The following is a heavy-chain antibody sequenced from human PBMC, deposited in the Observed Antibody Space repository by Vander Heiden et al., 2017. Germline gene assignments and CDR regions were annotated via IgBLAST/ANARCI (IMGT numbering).Heavy chain of an antibody. J-gene: IGHJ4*02. CDR2: IKEDGSEK. CDR1: GFPFRNDW. CDR3: ARDVGES. D-gene: IGHD3-16*01. V-gene: IGHV3-7*01. Sequence: EVHVVESGGGLVRPGGSLRPPCAASGFPFRNDWMTWVRQAPGKGLEWVANIKEDGSEKYYADSMKGRFTISRDNTKNTLYLQMNNLRVEDTAVYYCARDVGESWGQGTPVTVSS.